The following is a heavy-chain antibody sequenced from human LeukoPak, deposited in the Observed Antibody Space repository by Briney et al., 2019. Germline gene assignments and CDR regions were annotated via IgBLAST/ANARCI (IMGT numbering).Heavy chain of an antibody. D-gene: IGHD3-16*02. CDR2: INPSGSST. Sequence: GASVKVSCKASGYTFTSQYMHWVRQAPGQGLEWMGLINPSGSSTLYAQKFQGRVTMTRDMSTTTDYMELSSLRSEDTAVYYCARDNSVGDIAWWFDPWGQGALVTVSP. CDR3: ARDNSVGDIAWWFDP. CDR1: GYTFTSQY. J-gene: IGHJ5*02. V-gene: IGHV1-46*01.